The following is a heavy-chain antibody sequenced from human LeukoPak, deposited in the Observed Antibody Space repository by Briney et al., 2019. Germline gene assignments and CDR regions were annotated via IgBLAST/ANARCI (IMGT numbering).Heavy chain of an antibody. V-gene: IGHV4-34*01. CDR2: INHSGST. Sequence: NPSETLSLTCAVYGGSFSGYYWSWIRQPPGKGLEWIGEINHSGSTDYNPSLKSRVTISVDTSKNQFSLKLSSVTAANTAVYYCVRGRGVDYWGQGTLVTVSS. J-gene: IGHJ4*02. CDR3: VRGRGVDY. D-gene: IGHD3-10*01. CDR1: GGSFSGYY.